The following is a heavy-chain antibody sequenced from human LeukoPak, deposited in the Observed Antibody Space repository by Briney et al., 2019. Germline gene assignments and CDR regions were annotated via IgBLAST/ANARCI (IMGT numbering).Heavy chain of an antibody. D-gene: IGHD3-22*01. CDR3: AKVGVYYYDSSGYDVNDY. CDR1: GFTFSSFA. CDR2: ISGSGGST. J-gene: IGHJ4*02. V-gene: IGHV3-23*01. Sequence: GSLRPCCAASGFTFSSFAMSGGRQAPGKGVGWVSAISGSGGSTYDAKYVTGQFTISRNNSRNTLYLKMNSQRAEDTAVYYCAKVGVYYYDSSGYDVNDYWGQGTLVTVSA.